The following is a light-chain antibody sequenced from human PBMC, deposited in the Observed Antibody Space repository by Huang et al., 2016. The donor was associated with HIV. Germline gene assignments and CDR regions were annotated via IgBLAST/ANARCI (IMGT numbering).Light chain of an antibody. Sequence: DIQMTQSPSSLSASVGDRVTITCQASQDISNYLNWYQQKPGKAPKFLIYDASNVETGVSSRFSGSGSGTDFTFTISSLQPEDIATYYCQHYDNLRTFGQGTKVEIK. CDR3: QHYDNLRT. V-gene: IGKV1-33*01. CDR2: DAS. CDR1: QDISNY. J-gene: IGKJ1*01.